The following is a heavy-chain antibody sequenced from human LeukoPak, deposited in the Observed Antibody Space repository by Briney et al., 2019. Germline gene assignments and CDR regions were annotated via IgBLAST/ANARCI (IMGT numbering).Heavy chain of an antibody. J-gene: IGHJ6*03. CDR2: MNPNSGNT. D-gene: IGHD3-10*01. CDR1: GYTFTNYD. CDR3: ARTDQVGVYYYYYYMDV. Sequence: GASVKVSCKASGYTFTNYDINWVRQATGQGLEWMGWMNPNSGNTDYAQKFQGRVTFTRNTSISTAYMELSSLRSEDTAVYYCARTDQVGVYYYYYYMDVWGKGTTVTVSS. V-gene: IGHV1-8*03.